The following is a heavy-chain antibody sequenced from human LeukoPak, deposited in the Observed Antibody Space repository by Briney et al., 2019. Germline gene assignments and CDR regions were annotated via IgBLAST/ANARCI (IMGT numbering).Heavy chain of an antibody. CDR2: IYTTGST. CDR3: ARESEWLANFDY. CDR1: GGSISSTY. J-gene: IGHJ4*02. V-gene: IGHV4-4*07. Sequence: SETLSLTCTVSGGSISSTYWSWIRQPVGKGLEWIGRIYTTGSTNYNPSLKSRVTMSVDTSQNQFSLKLSSVTAADTAVYYCARESEWLANFDYWGQGTLVTVSS. D-gene: IGHD6-19*01.